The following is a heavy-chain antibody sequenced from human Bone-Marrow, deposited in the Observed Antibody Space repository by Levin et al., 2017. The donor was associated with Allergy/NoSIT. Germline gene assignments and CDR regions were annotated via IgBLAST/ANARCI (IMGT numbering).Heavy chain of an antibody. CDR3: AREYCSGGSCYIFDY. Sequence: ASVKVSCKASGYTFTSYGISWVRRAPGQGLEWMGWISAYNGNTNYAQKLQGRVTMTTDTSTSTAYMELRSLRSDDTAVYYCAREYCSGGSCYIFDYWGQGTLVTVSS. J-gene: IGHJ4*02. CDR2: ISAYNGNT. V-gene: IGHV1-18*01. D-gene: IGHD2-15*01. CDR1: GYTFTSYG.